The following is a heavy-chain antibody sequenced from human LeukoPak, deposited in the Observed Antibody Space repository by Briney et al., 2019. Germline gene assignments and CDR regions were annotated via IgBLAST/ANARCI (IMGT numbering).Heavy chain of an antibody. J-gene: IGHJ4*02. D-gene: IGHD5-12*01. CDR1: GGSISSYH. V-gene: IGHV4-59*01. Sequence: PSETLSLTCTVSGGSISSYHWSWIRQPPGKGLEWIGYIYYSGSTKYNPSLMSRVTISVDTSKNQLSLKLSSVTAADPAVYYCGGGGNSGYDYLDYWGQGTLVTASS. CDR2: IYYSGST. CDR3: GGGGNSGYDYLDY.